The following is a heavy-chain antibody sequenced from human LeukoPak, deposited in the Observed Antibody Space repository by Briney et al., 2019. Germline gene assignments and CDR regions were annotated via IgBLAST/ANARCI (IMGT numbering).Heavy chain of an antibody. CDR1: GFTFRSSW. CDR3: ARDGGYSFAA. D-gene: IGHD5-18*01. J-gene: IGHJ4*02. Sequence: GGSLRLSCAASGFTFRSSWMHWVRHVPGKGLVWVSHIKSDGSRTSYADSVKGRFTISRDNAKNTVYLQMNSLRAEDTAVYYCARDGGYSFAAWGQGTLVTVSS. CDR2: IKSDGSRT. V-gene: IGHV3-74*01.